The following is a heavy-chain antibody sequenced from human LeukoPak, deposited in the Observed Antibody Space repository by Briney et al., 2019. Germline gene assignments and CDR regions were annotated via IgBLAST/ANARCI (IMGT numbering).Heavy chain of an antibody. CDR1: GFTFSSYG. V-gene: IGHV3-33*01. J-gene: IGHJ6*02. D-gene: IGHD3-10*01. CDR2: IWYDGSNK. CDR3: ARDRMVRGVTQYGMDV. Sequence: PGGSLRLSCAASGFTFSSYGMHWVRQAPGKGLEWVAVIWYDGSNKYYADSVKGRFTISRDNSKNTLYLQMNNLRAEDTAVYYCARDRMVRGVTQYGMDVWGQGTTVTVSS.